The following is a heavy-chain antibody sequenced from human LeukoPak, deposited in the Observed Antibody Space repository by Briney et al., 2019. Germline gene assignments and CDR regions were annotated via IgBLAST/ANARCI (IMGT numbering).Heavy chain of an antibody. J-gene: IGHJ4*02. V-gene: IGHV5-51*01. CDR2: IYPGDSDT. D-gene: IGHD3-10*01. CDR3: ARHRPLYGSGTYYQDY. Sequence: GESLKISCKGSGYSFTSYWIGWVRQMPGKGLEWMGIIYPGDSDTRYSPSFQGQVTISADKSISTAYLQWSSLKASDTAMYYCARHRPLYGSGTYYQDYWGQGTLVTVSS. CDR1: GYSFTSYW.